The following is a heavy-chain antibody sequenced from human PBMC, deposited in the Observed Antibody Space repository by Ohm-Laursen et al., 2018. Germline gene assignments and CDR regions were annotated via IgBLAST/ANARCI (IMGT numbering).Heavy chain of an antibody. Sequence: TLSLTCTVSGGSISSGGYYWSWIRQHPGKGLEWIGYIYYSGSTYYNPSLKSRVTISVDTSKNQFSLKLSSVTAADTAVYYCARDLGDGGAFDIWGQGTMVTVSS. D-gene: IGHD3-10*01. CDR3: ARDLGDGGAFDI. J-gene: IGHJ3*02. V-gene: IGHV4-31*03. CDR2: IYYSGST. CDR1: GGSISSGGYY.